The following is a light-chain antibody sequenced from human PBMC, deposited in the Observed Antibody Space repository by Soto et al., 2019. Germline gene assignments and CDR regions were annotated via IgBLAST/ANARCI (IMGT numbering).Light chain of an antibody. J-gene: IGKJ4*01. Sequence: DIQMTQSPSSLCASVAGRVTITCLASQGIRNDLGWYQQKPGKAPKRLIYAASSLQSGVPSRFSGSGSGTDFTLTISSLQPEDFATYYCQQLSSYPSTFGGGTKVDIK. CDR2: AAS. V-gene: IGKV1-17*01. CDR1: QGIRND. CDR3: QQLSSYPST.